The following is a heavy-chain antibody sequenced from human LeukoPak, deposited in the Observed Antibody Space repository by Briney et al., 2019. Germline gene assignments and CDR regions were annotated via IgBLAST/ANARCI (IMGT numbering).Heavy chain of an antibody. CDR2: IKQDGRET. CDR1: GFTFSEFW. Sequence: GGSLRLSCGASGFTFSEFWMTWVRQAPGKGLEWVANIKQDGRETGYVDSVKGRFTISRDNAKNSLSLHMNNLRVEDTAVYYCASGMTAMVYWGQGTLVTVPS. D-gene: IGHD4-23*01. J-gene: IGHJ4*02. V-gene: IGHV3-7*01. CDR3: ASGMTAMVY.